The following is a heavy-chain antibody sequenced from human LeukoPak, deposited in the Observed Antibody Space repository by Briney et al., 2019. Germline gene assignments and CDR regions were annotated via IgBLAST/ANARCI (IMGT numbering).Heavy chain of an antibody. J-gene: IGHJ6*02. D-gene: IGHD5-18*01. V-gene: IGHV3-33*01. CDR3: ARDDRRIQLWVPTGMDV. CDR2: IWYDGSNK. CDR1: GFTFSSYG. Sequence: PGGSLRLSCAASGFTFSSYGMHWVRQAPGKGLEWVAVIWYDGSNKYYADSVKGRFTISRDNSKNTLYLQMNSLRAEDTAVYYCARDDRRIQLWVPTGMDVWGQGTTVTVSS.